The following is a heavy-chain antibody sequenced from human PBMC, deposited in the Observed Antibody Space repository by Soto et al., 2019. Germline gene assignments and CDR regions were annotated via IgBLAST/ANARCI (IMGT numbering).Heavy chain of an antibody. Sequence: DVQLVETGGGLIQPGGSLRLSCAASGFTVSSNYMSWVRQAPGKGLEWVSVIYSDGSTYYADSVKGRFTISRDNSKNTLYLQMNSLRAEDTAVYYCTRLARDGWFDPWGQGTLVTVSS. CDR3: TRLARDGWFDP. J-gene: IGHJ5*02. CDR1: GFTVSSNY. V-gene: IGHV3-53*02. CDR2: IYSDGST.